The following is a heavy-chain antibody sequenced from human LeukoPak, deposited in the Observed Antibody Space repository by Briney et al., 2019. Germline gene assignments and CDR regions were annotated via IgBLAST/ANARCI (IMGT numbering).Heavy chain of an antibody. D-gene: IGHD5-18*01. CDR3: ARDWRAMNAFDL. Sequence: GGSLRLSCAASGFTSSSYWMHWVRQAPGEGLMWVSRINTDGSGTTYADSVKGRFTISRDTAKNTLYLQMNSLRVEDTAMYYCARDWRAMNAFDLWGQGTMVTVSS. CDR2: INTDGSGT. CDR1: GFTSSSYW. J-gene: IGHJ3*01. V-gene: IGHV3-74*01.